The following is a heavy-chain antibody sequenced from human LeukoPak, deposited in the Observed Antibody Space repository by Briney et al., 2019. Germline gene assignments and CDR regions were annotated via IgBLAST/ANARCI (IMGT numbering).Heavy chain of an antibody. CDR1: GGSTSSSRDC. V-gene: IGHV4-39*07. Sequence: SETLSLTCTVSGGSTSSSRDCWGWIRQPPGKGLEWIGCMYYTGSAHYNPSLKSRVTISVDRSKNQFSLKLSSVTAADTAVYYCASMVRGFHLNWGQGTLVTVSS. J-gene: IGHJ4*02. D-gene: IGHD3-10*01. CDR2: MYYTGSA. CDR3: ASMVRGFHLN.